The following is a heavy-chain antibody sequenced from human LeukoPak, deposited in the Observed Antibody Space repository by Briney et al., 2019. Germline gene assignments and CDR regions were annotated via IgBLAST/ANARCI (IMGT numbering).Heavy chain of an antibody. V-gene: IGHV4-39*07. CDR1: GGSISSSSYY. D-gene: IGHD2-2*01. CDR3: ARGGGLYCSSTSCSIDY. CDR2: IYYSGST. J-gene: IGHJ4*02. Sequence: PSETLSLTCTVSGGSISSSSYYWGWIRQPPGKGLEWIGSIYYSGSTYYNPSLKSRVTISVDTSKNQFSLKLSSVTAADTAVYYCARGGGLYCSSTSCSIDYWGQGTLVTVSS.